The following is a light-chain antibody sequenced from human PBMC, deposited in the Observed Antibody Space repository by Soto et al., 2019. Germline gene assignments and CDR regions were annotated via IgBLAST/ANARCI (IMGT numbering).Light chain of an antibody. V-gene: IGKV3-15*01. CDR3: QQYNNWPPIT. CDR1: QSVSSN. Sequence: EMVMTHPPTTLSVSPGERATPSCRASQSVSSNLAWYQRKPGQSPRLLIYGASTRATGSPARFSGSGSGTEFTLTISSLQSEDFAVYYCQQYNNWPPITFGQGTRLEI. CDR2: GAS. J-gene: IGKJ5*01.